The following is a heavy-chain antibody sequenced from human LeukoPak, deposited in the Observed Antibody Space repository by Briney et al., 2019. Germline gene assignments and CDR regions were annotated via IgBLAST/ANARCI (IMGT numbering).Heavy chain of an antibody. CDR3: ASGAYYYDSSGYLGY. V-gene: IGHV1-18*01. CDR2: ISAYNGNT. CDR1: GYTFTSHG. Sequence: GASVKVSCKASGYTFTSHGISWVRQAPGQGLEWMGWISAYNGNTNYAQKLQGRVTMTTDTSTSTAYMELRSLRSDDTAVYYCASGAYYYDSSGYLGYWGQGTLVTVSS. J-gene: IGHJ4*02. D-gene: IGHD3-22*01.